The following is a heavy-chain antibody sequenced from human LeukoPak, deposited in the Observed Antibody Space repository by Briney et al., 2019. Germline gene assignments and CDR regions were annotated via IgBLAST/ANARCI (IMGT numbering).Heavy chain of an antibody. J-gene: IGHJ4*02. CDR2: ISYDGSNK. Sequence: GRSLRLSCAASGFTFSSYGMHWVRQAPGKGLEWVAVISYDGSNKYYADSVKGRFTISRDNAKNSLYLQMNSLRAEDTAVYYCARDTTYDFWSGYQPRIFDYWGQGTLVTVSS. CDR3: ARDTTYDFWSGYQPRIFDY. V-gene: IGHV3-30*03. D-gene: IGHD3-3*01. CDR1: GFTFSSYG.